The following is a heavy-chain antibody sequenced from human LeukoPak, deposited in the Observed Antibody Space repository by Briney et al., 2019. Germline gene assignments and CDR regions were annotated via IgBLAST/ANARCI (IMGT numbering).Heavy chain of an antibody. D-gene: IGHD3-10*02. V-gene: IGHV3-7*01. Sequence: PGGSLRLSCAASGFTFSNYWMGWVRQAPGKGLEWVANMNQDGSEKYYVDSVKGRFTISRDNAKNSLYLQMNSLRAEDTAIYYCTRGMLRQPPDYWGQGMLVTVSS. CDR3: TRGMLRQPPDY. CDR1: GFTFSNYW. J-gene: IGHJ4*02. CDR2: MNQDGSEK.